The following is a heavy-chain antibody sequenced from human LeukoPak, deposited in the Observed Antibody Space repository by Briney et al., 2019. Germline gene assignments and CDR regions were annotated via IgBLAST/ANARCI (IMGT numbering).Heavy chain of an antibody. CDR2: MFHSGST. D-gene: IGHD1-1*01. V-gene: IGHV4-38-2*02. CDR3: ATLTTPGWFNP. J-gene: IGHJ5*02. CDR1: GYSISSGHY. Sequence: SETLSLTCTVSGYSISSGHYWAWIRQSPEKGLECIATMFHSGSTYYNPSLKSRVTISVDTSKNQFSLKLSSVTAADTAVYYCATLTTPGWFNPWGQGTLVTVSS.